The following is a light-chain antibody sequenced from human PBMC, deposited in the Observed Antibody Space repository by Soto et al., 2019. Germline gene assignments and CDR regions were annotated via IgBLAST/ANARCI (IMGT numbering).Light chain of an antibody. V-gene: IGLV2-14*03. CDR3: GSYTISSTLV. CDR2: DVS. CDR1: SSDVGVYNY. J-gene: IGLJ2*01. Sequence: QSVLTQPASVSGSPGQSITISCTGTSSDVGVYNYVSWYQQHPGKAPQLIIYDVSDRPSGVSDRFSGSKSGNTASLTISGLQAEDEADYYCGSYTISSTLVFGGGTKLTVL.